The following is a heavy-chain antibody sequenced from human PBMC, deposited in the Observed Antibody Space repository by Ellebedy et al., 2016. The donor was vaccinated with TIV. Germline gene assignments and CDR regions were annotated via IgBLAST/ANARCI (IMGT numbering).Heavy chain of an antibody. V-gene: IGHV3-7*03. D-gene: IGHD3-16*01. CDR3: AKDKGGPGDY. CDR1: GFSFSVYY. Sequence: GGSLRLSXAASGFSFSVYYMIWVRQAPGKGLEWVANINKDGSSRGYVDSVKGRLTISRDNAKKSLYLQMNSLRAEDTAVYYCAKDKGGPGDYWGQGTLVTVSS. CDR2: INKDGSSR. J-gene: IGHJ4*02.